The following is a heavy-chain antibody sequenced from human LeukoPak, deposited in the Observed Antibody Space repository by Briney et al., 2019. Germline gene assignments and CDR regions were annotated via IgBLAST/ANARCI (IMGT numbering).Heavy chain of an antibody. V-gene: IGHV3-13*01. CDR2: IGTAGDT. CDR3: ARGYCSGGSCPLDY. D-gene: IGHD2-15*01. CDR1: GFTFSSYD. J-gene: IGHJ4*02. Sequence: GGSLRLSCAASGFTFSSYDMHWVRQATGKGLEWVSAIGTAGDTYYPGSVKGRFTISRENAKNSLYLQMNSLRAGDTAVYYCARGYCSGGSCPLDYWGQGTLVTVSS.